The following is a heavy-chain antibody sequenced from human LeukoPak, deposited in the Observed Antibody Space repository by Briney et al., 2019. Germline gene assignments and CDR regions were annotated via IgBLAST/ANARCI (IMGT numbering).Heavy chain of an antibody. V-gene: IGHV3-23*01. CDR3: AYPYGSGSYRRYYYYGMDV. CDR1: GFTFSSYA. D-gene: IGHD3-10*01. CDR2: ISGSGGST. J-gene: IGHJ6*02. Sequence: AGGSLRLSCAASGFTFSSYAMSWVRQAPGKGLEWVSAISGSGGSTYYADSVKGRFTISRDNSKNTLYLQMNSLRAEDTAVYYCAYPYGSGSYRRYYYYGMDVWGQGTTVTVSS.